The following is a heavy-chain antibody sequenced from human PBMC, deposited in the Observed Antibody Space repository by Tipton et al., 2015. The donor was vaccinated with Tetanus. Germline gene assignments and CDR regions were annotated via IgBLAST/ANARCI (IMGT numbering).Heavy chain of an antibody. V-gene: IGHV1-69*06. CDR3: ARSRGGTREYYAIAY. Sequence: QSGAEVKKPGSSVKVSCKASGGTFRYHAISWVRQAPGQGLEWMGGIIPIFGPPNYAQKFKGRVTITADKSTSTAYMELTNLTFEDTAVYYCARSRGGTREYYAIAYWGQGTLVTVSS. CDR1: GGTFRYHA. D-gene: IGHD3-3*01. J-gene: IGHJ4*02. CDR2: IIPIFGPP.